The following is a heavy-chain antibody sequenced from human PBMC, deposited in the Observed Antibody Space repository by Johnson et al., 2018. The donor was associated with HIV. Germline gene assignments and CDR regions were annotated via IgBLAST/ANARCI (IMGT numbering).Heavy chain of an antibody. CDR3: AKARGIVGATGAFDI. V-gene: IGHV3-30*18. CDR2: ISYDGSNK. D-gene: IGHD1-26*01. Sequence: QVQLVESGGGVVQPWRSLRLSCAASGFIFSSYGMHWVRQAPGKGLAWVAVISYDGSNKYYADSVKGRFTISSDNSKNMLYLQMNSLRAEDTAVYYCAKARGIVGATGAFDIWGQGTMVTVSS. J-gene: IGHJ3*02. CDR1: GFIFSSYG.